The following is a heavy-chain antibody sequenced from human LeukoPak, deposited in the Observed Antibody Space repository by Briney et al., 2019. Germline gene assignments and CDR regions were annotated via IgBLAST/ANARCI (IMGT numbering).Heavy chain of an antibody. CDR3: ARDNGSGYYHSTGYRDY. CDR2: IYYSGST. V-gene: IGHV4-61*01. D-gene: IGHD3-22*01. CDR1: GGSVSSPSYY. J-gene: IGHJ4*02. Sequence: SETLSLTCTVSGGSVSSPSYYWTWIRQPPGKGLEWIGYIYYSGSTNYNPSLKSRVTMSIDTSKNQFSLKLRSVTAADTAVYYCARDNGSGYYHSTGYRDYWGQGTLVTVSS.